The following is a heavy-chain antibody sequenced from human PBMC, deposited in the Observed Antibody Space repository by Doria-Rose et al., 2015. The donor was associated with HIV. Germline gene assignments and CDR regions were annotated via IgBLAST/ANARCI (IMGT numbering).Heavy chain of an antibody. Sequence: VQLVESGPGLVKPSETLSLTCSVSGGSISHYYWSWIRQPPGKGLEYIGDIFYTGSTNYSPSLKSRVSISIDTSKNKFSLRLSSVTAADTAVYYCARVLSGTYDYWGQGTLVTVSS. CDR2: IFYTGST. V-gene: IGHV4-59*01. J-gene: IGHJ4*02. CDR3: ARVLSGTYDY. CDR1: GGSISHYY. D-gene: IGHD1-26*01.